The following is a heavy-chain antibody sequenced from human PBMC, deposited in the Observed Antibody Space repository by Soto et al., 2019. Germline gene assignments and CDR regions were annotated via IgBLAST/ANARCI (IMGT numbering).Heavy chain of an antibody. V-gene: IGHV1-18*01. Sequence: GASVKVSCKGSGYGFTTYGITWVRQAPGQGLEWMAWISAHNGNTNYAQKLQGRVTVTRDTSTSTAYMELRSLRSDDTAVYYCARGRYGDYYFDYWGQGTLVTVSS. CDR1: GYGFTTYG. D-gene: IGHD3-10*01. J-gene: IGHJ4*02. CDR2: ISAHNGNT. CDR3: ARGRYGDYYFDY.